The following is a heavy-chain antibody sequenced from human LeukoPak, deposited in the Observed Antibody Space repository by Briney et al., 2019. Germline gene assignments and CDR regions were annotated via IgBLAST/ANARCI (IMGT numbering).Heavy chain of an antibody. D-gene: IGHD4-23*01. Sequence: SETLSLTCTVSGGSISSSSYYWGWIRQPPGKGLEWIGSIYYSGSTYYNPSLKSRVTISVDTSKNQFSLKLSSVTAADTAVYYCARVAGPDYGGNSGLVDYWGQGTLVTVSS. V-gene: IGHV4-39*07. J-gene: IGHJ4*02. CDR1: GGSISSSSYY. CDR2: IYYSGST. CDR3: ARVAGPDYGGNSGLVDY.